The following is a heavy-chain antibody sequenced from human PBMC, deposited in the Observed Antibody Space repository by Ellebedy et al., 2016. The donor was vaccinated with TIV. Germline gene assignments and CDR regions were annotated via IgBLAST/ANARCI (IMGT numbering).Heavy chain of an antibody. V-gene: IGHV3-30-3*01. Sequence: GESLKISCEASGFTFNSYAIHWVRQAPGKGLEWVAIVSFDGNNKYYAASVKGRFTISRDNSKNTLYLQMNSRRAEDTAVYYCARDLKKRAAASTELDYWGHGTLVTVSS. D-gene: IGHD6-13*01. CDR3: ARDLKKRAAASTELDY. J-gene: IGHJ4*01. CDR2: VSFDGNNK. CDR1: GFTFNSYA.